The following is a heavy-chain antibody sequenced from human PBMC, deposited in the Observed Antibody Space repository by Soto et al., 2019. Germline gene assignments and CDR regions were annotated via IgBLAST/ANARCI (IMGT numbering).Heavy chain of an antibody. J-gene: IGHJ4*02. CDR3: ARGKWSSPEDY. Sequence: QLQLQESGSGLVKPSQTLSLTCAVSGGSISTGAYSWSWIRQPPGNGPEWIGYIYHSGSAYYNPSLKSRVTMSVDRSKNQFSLKLRSVTAADTAVYYCARGKWSSPEDYWGQGTLVTVSS. CDR2: IYHSGSA. D-gene: IGHD2-8*01. V-gene: IGHV4-30-2*01. CDR1: GGSISTGAYS.